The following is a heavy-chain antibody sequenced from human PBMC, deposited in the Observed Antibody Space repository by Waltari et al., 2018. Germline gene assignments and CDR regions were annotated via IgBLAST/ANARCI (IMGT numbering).Heavy chain of an antibody. J-gene: IGHJ4*02. CDR3: AIGGVETSWYWRY. CDR1: GFPFSSFW. Sequence: EVQVVESGGGLVQPGGSLGLSCAAFGFPFSSFWMTWVRQAPGKGLEWVANIKTDGSETYYVDSVKGRFTISRDNTKNSLYLQMSSLRAEDTAVYYCAIGGVETSWYWRYWGQGTLVTVSS. V-gene: IGHV3-7*01. D-gene: IGHD6-13*01. CDR2: IKTDGSET.